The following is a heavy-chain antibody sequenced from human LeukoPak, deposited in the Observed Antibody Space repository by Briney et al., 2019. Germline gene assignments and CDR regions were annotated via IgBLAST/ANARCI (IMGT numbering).Heavy chain of an antibody. CDR2: INPSSGST. Sequence: GASVKVSCKASGYTFTTYYMHWVRQAPGQGLEWMGIINPSSGSTSYAQKFQGRVTMTRDTSTSTVYMELSSLRSEDTAIYYCARVLGAHRYGSIDHWGQGTQVTVSS. CDR3: ARVLGAHRYGSIDH. CDR1: GYTFTTYY. V-gene: IGHV1-46*01. D-gene: IGHD5-18*01. J-gene: IGHJ4*02.